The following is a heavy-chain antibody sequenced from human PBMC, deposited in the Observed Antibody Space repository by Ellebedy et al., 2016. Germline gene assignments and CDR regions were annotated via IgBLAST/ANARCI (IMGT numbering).Heavy chain of an antibody. J-gene: IGHJ4*02. CDR2: ISGDGDII. D-gene: IGHD4-17*01. Sequence: GGSLRLSXVASGFTFRNFFMSWVRQAPGGGLEWISTISGDGDIIFSADSVKGRFTISRDNSRNTLYLQMNSLRAEDTAVYYCYYGHYSGSWGQGTLVTVSS. CDR3: YYGHYSGS. CDR1: GFTFRNFF. V-gene: IGHV3-23*01.